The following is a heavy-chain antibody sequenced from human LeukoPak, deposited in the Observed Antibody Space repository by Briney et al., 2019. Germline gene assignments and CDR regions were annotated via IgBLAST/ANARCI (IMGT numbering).Heavy chain of an antibody. Sequence: SETLSLTCTVSAYSISSGYYGGWIRQSPGKGLEWIGSIYHGGSTYYNPSLRSRVIVSVDTSKNHFSLKMSSVTAADTAVYYRARDLASCAGDCYSDGFDYWGQGALVTVSS. CDR1: AYSISSGYY. J-gene: IGHJ4*02. D-gene: IGHD2-21*02. CDR3: ARDLASCAGDCYSDGFDY. CDR2: IYHGGST. V-gene: IGHV4-38-2*02.